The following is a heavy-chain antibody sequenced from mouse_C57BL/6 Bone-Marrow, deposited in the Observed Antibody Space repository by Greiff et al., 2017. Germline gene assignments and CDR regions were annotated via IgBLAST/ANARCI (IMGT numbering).Heavy chain of an antibody. CDR3: ARSDSSGYWAWLAY. Sequence: EVQRVESGGGLVKPGGSLKLSCAASGFTFSSYAMSWVRQTPEKRLEWVATISDGGSYTYYPDNVKGRFTFSRDNAKNNLYLQMSHLKSEDTAMYYCARSDSSGYWAWLAYWGQGTLVTVSA. D-gene: IGHD3-2*02. V-gene: IGHV5-4*01. CDR1: GFTFSSYA. CDR2: ISDGGSYT. J-gene: IGHJ3*01.